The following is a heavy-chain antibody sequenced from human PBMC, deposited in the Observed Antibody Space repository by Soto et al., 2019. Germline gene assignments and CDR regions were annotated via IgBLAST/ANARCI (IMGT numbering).Heavy chain of an antibody. J-gene: IGHJ4*02. Sequence: ASVKVSCKASGYTATGYGISWVRQAPGQGLEWMGWISSYNGNTRYVQKFQGRVTMTTDTSTTTAYMELRSLRSDDTAVYYCARDQGFSRGWCDYWGQGTLVTVSS. V-gene: IGHV1-18*01. CDR1: GYTATGYG. D-gene: IGHD6-19*01. CDR3: ARDQGFSRGWCDY. CDR2: ISSYNGNT.